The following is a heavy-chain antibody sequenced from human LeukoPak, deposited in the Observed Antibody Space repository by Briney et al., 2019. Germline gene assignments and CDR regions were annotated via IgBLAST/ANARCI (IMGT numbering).Heavy chain of an antibody. CDR3: TRDSGSYFH. Sequence: GGSLRLSCAASGFTFSGSAMHWVRQASGKGLEWVGRIRSKANSYAAAYAASVKGRFTISRDDSKNTAYLQINSLKTEDTAVYYCTRDSGSYFHWGQGTLVTVSS. CDR1: GFTFSGSA. J-gene: IGHJ4*02. CDR2: IRSKANSYAA. V-gene: IGHV3-73*01. D-gene: IGHD1-26*01.